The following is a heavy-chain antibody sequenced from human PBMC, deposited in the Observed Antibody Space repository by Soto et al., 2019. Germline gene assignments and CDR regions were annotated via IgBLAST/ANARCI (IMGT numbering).Heavy chain of an antibody. CDR3: AKAGSLIVKGQNYFDC. D-gene: IGHD3-10*01. V-gene: IGHV3-23*01. CDR1: GFTFNNYA. Sequence: VQLLESGGGLVQPGGSLRISCAASGFTFNNYAMNWVRQAPGKGLEWVSVVGGGGATTYYADSVRGRFTISRDNSKNTLYLQMSSLRADDTAVYYCAKAGSLIVKGQNYFDCWGQGTLVTVSS. CDR2: VGGGGATT. J-gene: IGHJ4*02.